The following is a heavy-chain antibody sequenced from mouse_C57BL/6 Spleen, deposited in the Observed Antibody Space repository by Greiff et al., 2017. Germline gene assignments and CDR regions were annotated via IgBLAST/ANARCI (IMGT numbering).Heavy chain of an antibody. J-gene: IGHJ4*01. CDR2: IDPSDSYT. V-gene: IGHV1-69*01. CDR3: ARFWSSYGGYAMDY. Sequence: VQLQQPGAELVMPGASVKLSCKASGYTFTSYWMHWVKQRPGQGLEWIGEIDPSDSYTNYNQKFKGKSTLTVDKSSSTAYMQLSSLTSEDSAVYYCARFWSSYGGYAMDYWGQGTSVTVSS. D-gene: IGHD1-1*01. CDR1: GYTFTSYW.